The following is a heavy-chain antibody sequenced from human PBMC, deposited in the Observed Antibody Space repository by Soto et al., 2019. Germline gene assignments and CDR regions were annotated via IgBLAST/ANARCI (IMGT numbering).Heavy chain of an antibody. CDR1: GGSISSGGYY. CDR2: IYYSGST. CDR3: ASLXRDYDSSGTDAFDI. Sequence: LSLTCTVSGGSISSGGYYWSWIRQHPGKGLEWIGYIYYSGSTYYNPSLKSRVTISVDTSKNQFSLKLSSVTAADTAVYYCASLXRDYDSSGTDAFDIWGQGTMVTVSS. J-gene: IGHJ3*02. V-gene: IGHV4-31*03. D-gene: IGHD3-22*01.